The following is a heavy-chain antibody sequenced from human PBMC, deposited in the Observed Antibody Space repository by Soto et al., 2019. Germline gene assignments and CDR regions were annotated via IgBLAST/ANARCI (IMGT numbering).Heavy chain of an antibody. V-gene: IGHV3-30-3*02. D-gene: IGHD2-15*01. J-gene: IGHJ4*02. CDR1: GFTFNSFA. CDR3: AKWGDCSGGSCYGEA. CDR2: ISYDGSNK. Sequence: GGSLRLSCAASGFTFNSFAMHWVRQAPGKGLEWVAIISYDGSNKYYADSVKGRFTISRDNSKNTLYLEMNSLRAEDTAVYYCAKWGDCSGGSCYGEAWGQGTPVTVSS.